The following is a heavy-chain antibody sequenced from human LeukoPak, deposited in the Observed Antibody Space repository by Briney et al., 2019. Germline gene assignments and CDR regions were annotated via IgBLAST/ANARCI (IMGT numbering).Heavy chain of an antibody. CDR3: AKDFRIGYSAHFDY. Sequence: GGSLRLSCVGSGFTFRSHAMSWVRQAPEKGLKFVSGIYENGGTTCYADSVKGRFSISRDNSKNTLYLQMDSLRGEDTAVYYCAKDFRIGYSAHFDYWGQGALVTVSS. V-gene: IGHV3-23*01. CDR1: GFTFRSHA. D-gene: IGHD2-21*01. J-gene: IGHJ4*02. CDR2: IYENGGTT.